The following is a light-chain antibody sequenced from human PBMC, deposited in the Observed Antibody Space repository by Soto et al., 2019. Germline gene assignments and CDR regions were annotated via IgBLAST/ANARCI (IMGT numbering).Light chain of an antibody. CDR3: LQHNSYPLT. J-gene: IGKJ4*01. Sequence: DIQMTQSPSSLSASVGDRVTITCRASQGIRKDLGWYQQKPGKAPKRLIYAASSLQSGVPSRFSGSGSGTEFTLTISSLQPEDFATYFCLQHNSYPLTFGGGTKVEIK. CDR2: AAS. V-gene: IGKV1-17*01. CDR1: QGIRKD.